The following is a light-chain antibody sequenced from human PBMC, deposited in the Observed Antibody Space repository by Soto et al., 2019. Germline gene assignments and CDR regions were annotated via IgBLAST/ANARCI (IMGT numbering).Light chain of an antibody. CDR3: SSYTSIIPVV. CDR2: EVN. CDR1: SSDIGTYNY. V-gene: IGLV2-14*01. J-gene: IGLJ2*01. Sequence: QSALTQPAAVSGSPGQSITISCTGSSSDIGTYNYVSWYQQLPGKAPKLMIYEVNNRPSGVSNRFSGSKSGNSASLTISGLQAEDEADYYCSSYTSIIPVVFGGGTKVTVL.